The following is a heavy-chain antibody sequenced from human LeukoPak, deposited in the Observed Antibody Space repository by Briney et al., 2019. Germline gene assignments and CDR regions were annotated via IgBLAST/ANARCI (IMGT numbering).Heavy chain of an antibody. CDR1: GFTFSRYA. Sequence: GGSLTLSCAASGFTFSRYAMSWVRQAPGKGLEWVSAVSVSGCSTYYADSVKGRFTISRDNSKNTLYLQMTSLRAEDTAVYYCACIAAAGDYFDYWGQGTLVTVSS. CDR3: ACIAAAGDYFDY. J-gene: IGHJ4*02. V-gene: IGHV3-23*01. CDR2: VSVSGCST. D-gene: IGHD6-13*01.